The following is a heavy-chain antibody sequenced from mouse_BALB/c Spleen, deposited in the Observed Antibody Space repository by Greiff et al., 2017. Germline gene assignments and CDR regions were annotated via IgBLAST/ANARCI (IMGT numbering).Heavy chain of an antibody. CDR2: ISSGSSTI. Sequence: EVQGVESGGGLVQPGGSRKLSCAASGFTFSSFGMHWVRQAPEKGLEWVAYISSGSSTIYYADTVKGRFTISRDNPKNTLFLQMTSLRSEDTAMYYCARGDGNYVPFFAYWGQGTLVTVSA. CDR1: GFTFSSFG. J-gene: IGHJ3*01. D-gene: IGHD2-1*01. V-gene: IGHV5-17*02. CDR3: ARGDGNYVPFFAY.